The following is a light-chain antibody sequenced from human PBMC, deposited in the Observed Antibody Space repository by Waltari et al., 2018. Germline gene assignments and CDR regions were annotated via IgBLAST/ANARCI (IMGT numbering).Light chain of an antibody. CDR3: CSYTTTGPVV. CDR2: DAN. J-gene: IGLJ2*01. CDR1: SSDLGTYNY. V-gene: IGLV2-14*03. Sequence: QSVLTQPASVSGSPGQSITISCTGTSSDLGTYNYVSWYQQHPGRAPKLIIFDANVRPSWVSNRFSGSKSGNTAFLTISGLQTEDEGHFYCCSYTTTGPVVFGGGTKLTVL.